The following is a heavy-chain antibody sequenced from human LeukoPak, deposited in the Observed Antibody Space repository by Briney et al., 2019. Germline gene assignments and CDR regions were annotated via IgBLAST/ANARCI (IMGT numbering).Heavy chain of an antibody. CDR1: GGSVGSRGYY. CDR2: IYHGGAT. Sequence: NASETLSLTCTVSGGSVGSRGYYYNWIRQPPGKGLEWIGSIYHGGATYSSSLKSRVTILVEGSTDQFSLKLTSVTAADTAMYFCTRACSSINCQGLFGIDPWGQGTLVTVSS. CDR3: TRACSSINCQGLFGIDP. J-gene: IGHJ5*02. D-gene: IGHD2-2*01. V-gene: IGHV4-30-2*01.